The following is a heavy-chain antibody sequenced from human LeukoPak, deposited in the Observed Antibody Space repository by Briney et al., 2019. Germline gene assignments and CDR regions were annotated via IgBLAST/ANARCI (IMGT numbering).Heavy chain of an antibody. CDR2: ISYDGSNK. Sequence: GRSLRLSCAASGFTFSSYGMHWVRQAPVKGLEWVAVISYDGSNKYYADSVKGRFTISRDNSKNTLYLQMNSLRAEDTAVYYCAKDSAIFGVVYGGTFDYWGQGTLVTVSS. D-gene: IGHD3-3*01. V-gene: IGHV3-30*18. J-gene: IGHJ4*02. CDR3: AKDSAIFGVVYGGTFDY. CDR1: GFTFSSYG.